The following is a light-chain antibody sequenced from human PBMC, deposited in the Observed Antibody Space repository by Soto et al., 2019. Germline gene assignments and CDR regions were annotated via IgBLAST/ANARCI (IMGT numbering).Light chain of an antibody. J-gene: IGKJ5*01. CDR1: PSLVSQDGSVY. CDR2: KVS. V-gene: IGKV2-30*01. Sequence: DVVLTQSPLSLPVTLSPPASISCTANPSLVSQDGSVYFSWFQQRPGRAPRRLIYKVSNRDSGVPARFSGSGSGTDFALKISRVEAEDVGVYYCMQGTHWPITFGQGTRLE. CDR3: MQGTHWPIT.